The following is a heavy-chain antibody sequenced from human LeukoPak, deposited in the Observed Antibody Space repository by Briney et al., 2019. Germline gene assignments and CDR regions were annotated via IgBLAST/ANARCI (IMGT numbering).Heavy chain of an antibody. D-gene: IGHD3/OR15-3a*01. V-gene: IGHV3-74*03. CDR3: VSLDGVYYYHMDV. CDR2: ISPDGNSA. Sequence: GGSLRLSCAASGFTFNRYWMHWVRQAPGKGLVWVSRISPDGNSATYADSVKGRFTISRDNAKNTLYLQMNSLRAEDSAVYYCVSLDGVYYYHMDVWGQETTVIVSS. J-gene: IGHJ6*02. CDR1: GFTFNRYW.